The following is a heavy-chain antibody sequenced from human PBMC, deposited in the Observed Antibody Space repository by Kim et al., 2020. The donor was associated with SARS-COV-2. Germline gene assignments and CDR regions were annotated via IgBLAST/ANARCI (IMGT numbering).Heavy chain of an antibody. J-gene: IGHJ3*02. CDR2: INHSGST. CDR1: GGSFSGYY. D-gene: IGHD6-19*01. Sequence: SETLSLTCAVYGGSFSGYYWSWIRQPPGKGLEWIGEINHSGSTNYNPSLKSRVTISVDTSKNQFSLKLSSVTAADTAVYYCARGLYRRTKWLVDAFDIWGQGTMVTVSS. V-gene: IGHV4-34*01. CDR3: ARGLYRRTKWLVDAFDI.